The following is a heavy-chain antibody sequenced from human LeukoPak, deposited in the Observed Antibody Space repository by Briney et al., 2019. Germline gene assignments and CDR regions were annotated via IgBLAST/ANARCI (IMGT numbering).Heavy chain of an antibody. J-gene: IGHJ4*02. D-gene: IGHD3-22*01. V-gene: IGHV3-48*04. CDR3: ARGYDRDYFDY. Sequence: GGSLRLSCAASGFTFSSYSMNWLRQAPGKGLEWIAYIGSSSGTIYYADSVKGRFTISRDNAKNSLSLQMDSLRAEDTAVYYCARGYDRDYFDYWGQGTLVTVSS. CDR2: IGSSSGTI. CDR1: GFTFSSYS.